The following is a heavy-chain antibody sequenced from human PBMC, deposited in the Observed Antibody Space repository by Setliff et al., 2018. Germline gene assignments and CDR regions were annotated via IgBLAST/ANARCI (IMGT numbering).Heavy chain of an antibody. D-gene: IGHD2-15*01. V-gene: IGHV3-9*01. CDR1: GFIFDEYA. J-gene: IGHJ4*02. Sequence: SLKISCAASGFIFDEYAMHWVRQAPGKGLEWVSGISWNSYHIDYAGSVRGRFTISRDNAKNTLYLQMNSLRPEDTAVYYCARTCSGSGCYAGLESWGQGTPVTVSS. CDR2: ISWNSYHI. CDR3: ARTCSGSGCYAGLES.